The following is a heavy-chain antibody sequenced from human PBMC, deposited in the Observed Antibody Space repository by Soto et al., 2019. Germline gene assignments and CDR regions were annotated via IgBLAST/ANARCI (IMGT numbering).Heavy chain of an antibody. CDR3: ARDPPGNDGAFDS. CDR1: GFTVSSNH. J-gene: IGHJ4*01. V-gene: IGHV3-66*01. Sequence: EVQLVESGGGLVQPGGSLRLSCAASGFTVSSNHMNWVRQPPGKGLEWVSVIYGSGSTYYADSVKGRFTISRDESKNTLYLQVDSLRAEDTAVYYCARDPPGNDGAFDSWGQGTLVTVSS. D-gene: IGHD1-1*01. CDR2: IYGSGST.